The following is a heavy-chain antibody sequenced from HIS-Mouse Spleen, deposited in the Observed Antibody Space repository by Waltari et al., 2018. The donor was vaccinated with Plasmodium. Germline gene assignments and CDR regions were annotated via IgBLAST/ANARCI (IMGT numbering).Heavy chain of an antibody. CDR2: ISGSGGST. Sequence: EVQLLESGGGLVQPGGSLRLSCAASGFTLRRHALRRVRQAPGKGLEWGSGISGSGGSTYNADSVKSRFTISRDNSKNTLYLQMSSLRAEDTAVYYCAKSSKGTGDLWDYWGQGTLVTVSS. J-gene: IGHJ4*02. CDR3: AKSSKGTGDLWDY. V-gene: IGHV3-23*01. D-gene: IGHD7-27*01. CDR1: GFTLRRHA.